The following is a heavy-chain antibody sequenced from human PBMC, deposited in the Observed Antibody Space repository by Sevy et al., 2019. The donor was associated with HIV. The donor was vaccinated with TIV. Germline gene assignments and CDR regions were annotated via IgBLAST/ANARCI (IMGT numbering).Heavy chain of an antibody. V-gene: IGHV1-24*01. CDR1: GYSLTQLS. CDR3: ATTKDYYENSGDPFDY. D-gene: IGHD3-22*01. Sequence: ASVKVSCKVSGYSLTQLSMHWVRQAPGKGLEWMGSFDPEDDKRIYAQRCQGRVTMTEDTSTDTAYMELSSLRSEDTAVYYCATTKDYYENSGDPFDYWGQGTLVTVSS. CDR2: FDPEDDKR. J-gene: IGHJ4*02.